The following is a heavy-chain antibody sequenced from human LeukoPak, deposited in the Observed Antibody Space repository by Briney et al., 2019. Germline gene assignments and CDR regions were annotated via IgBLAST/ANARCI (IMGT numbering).Heavy chain of an antibody. CDR1: GYTFTSYD. Sequence: ASVKVSCKASGYTFTSYDINWVRQATGQGLEWMGWMNPNSGNTGYAQKFQGRVTMTRNTSISTAYMELSSLRSDDTAVYYCARFQVVVHPFDYWGQGTLVTVSS. V-gene: IGHV1-8*01. J-gene: IGHJ4*02. CDR2: MNPNSGNT. D-gene: IGHD3-22*01. CDR3: ARFQVVVHPFDY.